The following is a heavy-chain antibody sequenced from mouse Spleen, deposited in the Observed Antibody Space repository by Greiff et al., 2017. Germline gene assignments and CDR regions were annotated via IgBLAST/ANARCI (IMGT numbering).Heavy chain of an antibody. J-gene: IGHJ1*01. CDR3: TKLLRPYWYFDV. V-gene: IGHV1-15*01. CDR1: GYTFTDYE. CDR2: IDPETGAT. Sequence: VQLQQSGAELVRPGASVTLSCKASGYTFTDYEMHWVKQTPVHGLEWIGAIDPETGATAYNQKFKGKAILTADKSSSTAYMELRSLTSEDSAVYYCTKLLRPYWYFDVWGAGTTVTVSS. D-gene: IGHD1-2*01.